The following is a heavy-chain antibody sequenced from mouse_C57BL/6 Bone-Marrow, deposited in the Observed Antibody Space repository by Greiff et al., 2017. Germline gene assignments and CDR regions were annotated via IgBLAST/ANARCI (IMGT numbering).Heavy chain of an antibody. CDR3: AGWGGVEGFAY. CDR1: GYAFTNYL. Sequence: QVQLQQSGAELVRPGTSVKVSCKASGYAFTNYLIEWVKQRPGQGLEWIGVINPGSGGTNYNEKFKGKATLTADKSSSTAYMQLSSLTAEDSAVYVCAGWGGVEGFAYWGQGTLVTVSA. V-gene: IGHV1-54*01. J-gene: IGHJ3*01. D-gene: IGHD1-1*01. CDR2: INPGSGGT.